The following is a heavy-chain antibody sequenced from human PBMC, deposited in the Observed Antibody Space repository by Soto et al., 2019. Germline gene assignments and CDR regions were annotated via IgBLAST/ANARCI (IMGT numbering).Heavy chain of an antibody. J-gene: IGHJ6*02. Sequence: SETLSLTCTVSGGSISSSSYYWGWIRQPPGKGLEWIGSIYYSGSTYYNPSLKSRVTISVDTSKNQFSLKLSSVTAADTAVYYCARSVTTLVTMDVWGQGTTVTVSS. V-gene: IGHV4-39*01. CDR3: ARSVTTLVTMDV. D-gene: IGHD4-17*01. CDR2: IYYSGST. CDR1: GGSISSSSYY.